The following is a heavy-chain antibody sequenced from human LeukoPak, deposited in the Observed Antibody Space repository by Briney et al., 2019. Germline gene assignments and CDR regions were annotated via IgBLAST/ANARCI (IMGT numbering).Heavy chain of an antibody. CDR1: GGSISSYY. Sequence: SETLSLSCTVSGGSISSYYWSWIRQPAGKGLEWIGRIYTSGSTNYNPSLKSRVTMSVDTSKDQFSLKLSSVTAADTAVYYCARTIDYYDSSGYYGQWLYYYYMDVWGKGTTVTISS. CDR3: ARTIDYYDSSGYYGQWLYYYYMDV. V-gene: IGHV4-4*07. CDR2: IYTSGST. J-gene: IGHJ6*03. D-gene: IGHD3-22*01.